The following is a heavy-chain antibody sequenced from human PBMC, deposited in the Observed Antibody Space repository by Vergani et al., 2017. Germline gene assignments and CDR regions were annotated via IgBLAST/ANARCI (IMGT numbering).Heavy chain of an antibody. CDR2: IIPVLGKT. D-gene: IGHD4-23*01. Sequence: QVQLVQSGTEVKKPGSSVKVSCKASGATFRSNTISWVRQVPGQGLEWMGRIIPVLGKTKYAQDFQGRLTITADTSTSTAYMELTSLRSQDTAVYYCATDFYGGNSAEWFDPWGQGTLVTVSS. J-gene: IGHJ5*02. CDR3: ATDFYGGNSAEWFDP. V-gene: IGHV1-69*08. CDR1: GATFRSNT.